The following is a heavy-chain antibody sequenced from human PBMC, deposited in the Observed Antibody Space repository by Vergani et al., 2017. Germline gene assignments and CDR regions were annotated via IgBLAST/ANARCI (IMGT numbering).Heavy chain of an antibody. J-gene: IGHJ4*02. CDR2: ISGSGGST. Sequence: EVQLVESGGGLVQPGRSLRLSCAASGFTFDDYAMHWVRQAPGKGLEWVSGISGSGGSTYYADSVKGRFTISRDNSKNTLYLQMNSLRAEDTAVYYCAKTPYYYDSSGYIDYWGQGTLVTVSS. D-gene: IGHD3-22*01. V-gene: IGHV3-23*04. CDR1: GFTFDDYA. CDR3: AKTPYYYDSSGYIDY.